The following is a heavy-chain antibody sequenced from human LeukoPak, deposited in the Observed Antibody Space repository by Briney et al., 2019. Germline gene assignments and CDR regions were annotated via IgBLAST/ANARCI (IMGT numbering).Heavy chain of an antibody. CDR3: AKEGLRSTTGGYFLDY. J-gene: IGHJ4*02. CDR1: GFTFSSYA. V-gene: IGHV3-23*01. Sequence: PGGSLRLSCGASGFTFSSYAMSGARQARGEGLEWVAAISAAGDATNYTDSVKGPLHISRDNCTNTLYLQMNSLRAEDTAVYYCAKEGLRSTTGGYFLDYWGQGTLVTVSS. D-gene: IGHD7-27*01. CDR2: ISAAGDAT.